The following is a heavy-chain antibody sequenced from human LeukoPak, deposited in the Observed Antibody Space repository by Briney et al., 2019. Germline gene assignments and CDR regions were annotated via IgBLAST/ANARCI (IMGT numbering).Heavy chain of an antibody. V-gene: IGHV1-46*01. CDR3: ARDLVVVPAAAVNYFDY. Sequence: ASVKVSCKASGYTFTRYYIHWVRQAPGQGLEWMGIINPSGGYTSYAQKFQDRVTMTRDTSTSTVHMELSSLRSEDTAVYYCARDLVVVPAAAVNYFDYWGQGTLVTVSS. J-gene: IGHJ4*02. D-gene: IGHD2-2*01. CDR1: GYTFTRYY. CDR2: INPSGGYT.